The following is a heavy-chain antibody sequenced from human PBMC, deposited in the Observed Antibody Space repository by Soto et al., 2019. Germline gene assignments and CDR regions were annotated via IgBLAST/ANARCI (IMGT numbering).Heavy chain of an antibody. CDR2: ISAYNGNT. V-gene: IGHV1-18*04. J-gene: IGHJ3*02. D-gene: IGHD2-21*01. CDR1: GYTFTSYG. CDR3: AIQEDAFDI. Sequence: ASVKVSCKASGYTFTSYGISWVRQAPGQGLEWMGWISAYNGNTNYAQKLQGRVTMTRDTSVTTAYMELSRLTSDDTAVYYCAIQEDAFDIWGQGTMVTVS.